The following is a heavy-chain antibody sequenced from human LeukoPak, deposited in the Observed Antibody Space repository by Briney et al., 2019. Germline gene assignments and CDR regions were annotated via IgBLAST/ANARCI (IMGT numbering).Heavy chain of an antibody. CDR1: GDSISNGVKY. V-gene: IGHV4-31*03. CDR2: IYHSGRS. Sequence: SETLSLTCTVSGDSISNGVKYWSWIRQHPGRGLEWIGYIYHSGRSYYNPSLKSRITMSVDTSKNQFSLNLSSVTAADTAVYYCARVSEFGGYVHYYYYYYGMDVWGQGTTVTVSS. D-gene: IGHD5-12*01. J-gene: IGHJ6*02. CDR3: ARVSEFGGYVHYYYYYYGMDV.